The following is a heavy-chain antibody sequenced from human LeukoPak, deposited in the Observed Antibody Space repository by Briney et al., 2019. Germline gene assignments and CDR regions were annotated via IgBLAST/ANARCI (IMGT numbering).Heavy chain of an antibody. V-gene: IGHV1-69*06. J-gene: IGHJ5*02. CDR2: IIPIFGTA. CDR1: GGTFSSYA. CDR3: ARIRLGYCSSTSCLPLGFDP. D-gene: IGHD2-2*01. Sequence: SVKVSCKASGGTFSSYAISWVRQAPGQGLEWMGGIIPIFGTANYAQKFQGRVTITADKSTSTAYMELSSLRSVDTAVYYCARIRLGYCSSTSCLPLGFDPWGQGTLVTVSS.